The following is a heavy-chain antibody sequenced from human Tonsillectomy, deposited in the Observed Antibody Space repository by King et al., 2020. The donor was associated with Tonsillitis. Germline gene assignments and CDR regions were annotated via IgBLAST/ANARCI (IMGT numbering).Heavy chain of an antibody. D-gene: IGHD6-19*01. J-gene: IGHJ3*02. V-gene: IGHV3-33*01. Sequence: VKLVESGGGVVQPGRSLRLSCAASGFTFSSYGMHWVRQAPGKGLEWVAVIWYDGSNKYYADSVKGRFTISRDNSKNTLYLQMNSLRAEDTAVYYCARDLDSSGWYRFGTFDAFDIWGQGTMVTVSS. CDR1: GFTFSSYG. CDR3: ARDLDSSGWYRFGTFDAFDI. CDR2: IWYDGSNK.